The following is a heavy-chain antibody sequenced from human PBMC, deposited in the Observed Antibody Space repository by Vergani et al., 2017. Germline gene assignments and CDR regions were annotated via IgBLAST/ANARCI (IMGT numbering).Heavy chain of an antibody. Sequence: QVQLVESGGGLVQPGGSLRLSCAASGFTFSSYDMHWVRQATGKGLEWVAVISYDGSNKYYADSVKGRFTISRDNSKNTLYLQMNSLRAEDTAVYYCAKAGGYCSGGSCYSDYWGQGTLVTVSS. D-gene: IGHD2-15*01. V-gene: IGHV3-30*18. CDR1: GFTFSSYD. CDR2: ISYDGSNK. J-gene: IGHJ4*02. CDR3: AKAGGYCSGGSCYSDY.